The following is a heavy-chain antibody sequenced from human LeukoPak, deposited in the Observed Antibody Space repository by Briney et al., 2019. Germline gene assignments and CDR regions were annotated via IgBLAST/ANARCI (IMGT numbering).Heavy chain of an antibody. J-gene: IGHJ5*02. V-gene: IGHV1-69*05. CDR1: GGTFSSCA. Sequence: SVKVSCKASGGTFSSCAISWVRQAPGQGLEWMGGIIPIFGTANYAQKLQGRVTVTTDTSTSTAYMELRSLRSDDTAVYYCARDIGYCSGGSCSNWFDPWGQGTLVTVSS. CDR3: ARDIGYCSGGSCSNWFDP. D-gene: IGHD2-15*01. CDR2: IIPIFGTA.